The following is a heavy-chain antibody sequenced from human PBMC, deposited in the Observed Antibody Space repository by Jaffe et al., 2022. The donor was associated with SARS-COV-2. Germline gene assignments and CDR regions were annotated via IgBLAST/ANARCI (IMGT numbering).Heavy chain of an antibody. CDR3: ARIVATITDDAFDI. V-gene: IGHV4-34*01. J-gene: IGHJ3*02. Sequence: QVQLQQWGAGLLKPSETLSLTCAVYGGSFSGYYWSWIRQPPGKGLEWIGEINHSGSTNYNPSLKSRVTISVDTSKNQFSLKLSSVTAADTAVYYCARIVATITDDAFDIWGQGTMVTVSS. D-gene: IGHD5-12*01. CDR2: INHSGST. CDR1: GGSFSGYY.